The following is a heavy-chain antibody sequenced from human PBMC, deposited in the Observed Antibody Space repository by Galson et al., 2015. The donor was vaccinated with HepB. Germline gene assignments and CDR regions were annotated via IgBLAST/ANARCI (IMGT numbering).Heavy chain of an antibody. J-gene: IGHJ4*02. CDR3: AKDAIRNVYDPFDH. CDR1: GFTFSYYG. CDR2: IPSDGSRN. V-gene: IGHV3-30*02. Sequence: SLRLSCAASGFTFSYYGMHWVRQAPGKGLEWVALIPSDGSRNYYTDSVKGRFTISRDNSQNTLYLQMNSLRTDDTGVYYCAKDAIRNVYDPFDHWGQGTLVTVSS. D-gene: IGHD5/OR15-5a*01.